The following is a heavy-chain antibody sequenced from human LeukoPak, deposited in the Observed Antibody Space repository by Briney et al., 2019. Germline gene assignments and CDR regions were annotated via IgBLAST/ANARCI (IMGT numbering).Heavy chain of an antibody. V-gene: IGHV4-4*07. CDR3: ARLSANWFDP. CDR1: GASVSTYY. J-gene: IGHJ5*02. Sequence: SETLSLICTVSGASVSTYYWTWIRQSAGKGLEWTGRVYISGSPIYNPSLKSRVTTSVGTSKNQFSLKLTSVTAADTAVYYCARLSANWFDPWGQGTLVTVSS. CDR2: VYISGSP.